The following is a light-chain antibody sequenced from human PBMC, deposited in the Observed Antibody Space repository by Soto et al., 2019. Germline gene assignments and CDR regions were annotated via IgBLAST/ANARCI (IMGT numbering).Light chain of an antibody. V-gene: IGKV3-15*01. CDR1: QSVSSN. J-gene: IGKJ4*01. Sequence: EIVMTQFPATLSVSPGERATLSCRASQSVSSNLAWYQQKPGQAPRLLMYGASTRATGIPARFSGSGSGTEFTLTISSPQSEDFAVYYCQQYNNWPVFGGGTKVEIK. CDR2: GAS. CDR3: QQYNNWPV.